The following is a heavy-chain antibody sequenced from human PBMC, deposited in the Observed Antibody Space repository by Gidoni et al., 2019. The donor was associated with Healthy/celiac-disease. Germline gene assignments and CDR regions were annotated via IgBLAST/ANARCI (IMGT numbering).Heavy chain of an antibody. CDR3: AKAVVVVAATKSTLDYGMDV. CDR1: GFPFSSYA. Sequence: EVQLLESGGGLVQPGGSLRLSCAASGFPFSSYAMSWVRQAPGKGLAWVSAISGSGGSTYYADSVKGRFTISRDNSKNTLYLQMNSLRAEDTAVYYCAKAVVVVAATKSTLDYGMDVWGQGTTVTVSS. D-gene: IGHD2-15*01. J-gene: IGHJ6*02. CDR2: ISGSGGST. V-gene: IGHV3-23*01.